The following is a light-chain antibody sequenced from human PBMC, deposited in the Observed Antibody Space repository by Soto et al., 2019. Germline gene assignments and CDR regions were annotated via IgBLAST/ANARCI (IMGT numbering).Light chain of an antibody. Sequence: DIQMTQSPSTLSASVGDRVTITCRASQSISNWLAWHQQKPGKVPKILIYKASSLESGVPSRFSGSGSGTEFTLTISSLQPEDFATYYCXQYNGYRWTFGQGTKVEIK. J-gene: IGKJ1*01. CDR1: QSISNW. V-gene: IGKV1-5*03. CDR3: XQYNGYRWT. CDR2: KAS.